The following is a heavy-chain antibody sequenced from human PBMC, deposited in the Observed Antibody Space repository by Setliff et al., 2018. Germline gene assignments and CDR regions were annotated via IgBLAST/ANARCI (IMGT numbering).Heavy chain of an antibody. Sequence: SETLSLTCTVSGGSISSGSNYWSWIRQPAGRGLEWIGHIDPSGNTHDNPSLRSRVTMSVDTSKSHFSLTLRSLTAADTAVYYCARMAVRVASRPSSPLDYYYYMDLWGKGATVTVSS. CDR2: IDPSGNT. CDR3: ARMAVRVASRPSSPLDYYYYMDL. D-gene: IGHD6-6*01. J-gene: IGHJ6*03. CDR1: GGSISSGSNY. V-gene: IGHV4-61*09.